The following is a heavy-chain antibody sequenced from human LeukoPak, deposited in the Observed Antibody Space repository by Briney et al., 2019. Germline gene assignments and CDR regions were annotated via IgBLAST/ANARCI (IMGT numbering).Heavy chain of an antibody. CDR1: GGSISGYY. D-gene: IGHD6-19*01. J-gene: IGHJ4*02. V-gene: IGHV4-59*01. CDR3: ARVLSGWPYQFDY. CDR2: ISYSIYYIGST. Sequence: PSETLSLTCTVSGGSISGYYWGWIRQPPGKGLEWIEYISYSIYYIGSTNYNPSLESRVTISLDTSKNQFSLKLTSVTAADTAVYYCARVLSGWPYQFDYWGQGTLVTVSS.